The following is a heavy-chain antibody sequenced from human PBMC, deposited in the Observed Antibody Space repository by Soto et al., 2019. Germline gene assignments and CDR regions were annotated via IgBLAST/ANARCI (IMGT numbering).Heavy chain of an antibody. CDR2: IYYSGST. V-gene: IGHV4-39*01. CDR1: GGSISSSSFH. D-gene: IGHD6-13*01. Sequence: QLQLQESGPGLVKPSETLSLTCTVSGGSISSSSFHWGWIRQPPGKGLEWIGCIYYSGSTYYSPSLKSRVTLSVATSKNQFSLKLSSVTAADAAVYYCARRERAAGTDWWFDPWGQGTLVTVSS. CDR3: ARRERAAGTDWWFDP. J-gene: IGHJ5*02.